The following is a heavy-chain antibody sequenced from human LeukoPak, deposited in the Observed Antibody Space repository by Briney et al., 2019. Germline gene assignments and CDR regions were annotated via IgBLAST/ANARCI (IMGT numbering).Heavy chain of an antibody. J-gene: IGHJ4*02. CDR3: ARSPRVYGSGSYYIGGDYFDY. V-gene: IGHV4-39*07. Sequence: PSETLSLTCSVSGGSISNYNYYWSWIRQPPGKGLEWIGEINHSGSTNYNPSLKSRVTISVDTSKNQFSLKLSSVTAADTAVYYCARSPRVYGSGSYYIGGDYFDYWGQGTLVTVSS. CDR1: GGSISNYNYY. CDR2: INHSGST. D-gene: IGHD3-10*01.